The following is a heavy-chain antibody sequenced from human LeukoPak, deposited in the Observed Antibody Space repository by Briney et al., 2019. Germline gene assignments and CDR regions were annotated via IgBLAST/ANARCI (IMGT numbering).Heavy chain of an antibody. D-gene: IGHD6-13*01. J-gene: IGHJ4*02. Sequence: SLKVSCKACGGNISSYTISWVRQATGQGREWMGGIIPTFETANYAQKCQGRVSITAEESTNTAYMELSSLRSEDTAVYYCARDAQQLGLGGDYFDYWGQGTLVTVSS. CDR3: ARDAQQLGLGGDYFDY. CDR1: GGNISSYT. V-gene: IGHV1-69*13. CDR2: IIPTFETA.